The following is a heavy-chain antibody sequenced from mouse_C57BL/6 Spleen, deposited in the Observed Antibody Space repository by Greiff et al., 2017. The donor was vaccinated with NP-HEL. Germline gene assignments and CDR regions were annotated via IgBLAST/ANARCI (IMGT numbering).Heavy chain of an antibody. V-gene: IGHV1-80*01. CDR1: GYAFSSYW. Sequence: QVQLKQSGAELVKPGASVKISCKASGYAFSSYWMNWVKQRPGKGLEWIGQIYPGDGDTNYNGKFKGKATLTADKSSSTAYMQLSSLTSEDSAVYFCARSPSSGYTWFAYWGQGTLVTVSA. D-gene: IGHD3-2*02. CDR3: ARSPSSGYTWFAY. CDR2: IYPGDGDT. J-gene: IGHJ3*01.